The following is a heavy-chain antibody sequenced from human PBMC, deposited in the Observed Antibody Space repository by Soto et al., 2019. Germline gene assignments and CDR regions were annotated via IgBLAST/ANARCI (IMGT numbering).Heavy chain of an antibody. J-gene: IGHJ4*02. D-gene: IGHD3-10*01. CDR1: GFTFSSYS. CDR2: ISSSSSYI. Sequence: EVQLVESGGGLVKPGGSLRLSCAASGFTFSSYSMNWVRQAPGKGLEWVSSISSSSSYIYYADSVKGRFTISRDNAKNPRYLQMNSRRAEDTAVYYCARALSPGYYGSGSYPGYWGQGTLVTVSS. CDR3: ARALSPGYYGSGSYPGY. V-gene: IGHV3-21*01.